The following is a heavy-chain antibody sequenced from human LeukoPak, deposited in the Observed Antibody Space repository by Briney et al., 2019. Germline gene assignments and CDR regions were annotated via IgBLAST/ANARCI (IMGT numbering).Heavy chain of an antibody. CDR3: VRGPHTIMVTE. Sequence: PGGSLRLSCVASGFLFINFWMTWVRQGPGNGLEWVANMKQDGSETHYADSGKGRFTISRDNAKNSLYLQMNSLRVEDTAVYYCVRGPHTIMVTEWGQGTLVTVSS. J-gene: IGHJ4*02. CDR1: GFLFINFW. V-gene: IGHV3-7*03. D-gene: IGHD5-18*01. CDR2: MKQDGSET.